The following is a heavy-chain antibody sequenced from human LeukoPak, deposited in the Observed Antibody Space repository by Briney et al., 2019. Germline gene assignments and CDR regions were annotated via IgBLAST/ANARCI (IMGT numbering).Heavy chain of an antibody. D-gene: IGHD6-13*01. CDR2: IYYSGST. CDR3: ARTHEKAAAPYVWDY. Sequence: PSETLSLTCTVSGGSISSSSYYWGWIRQPPGKGLEWMGYIYYSGSTNYNPSLKSRVTISVDTSKNQFSLKLTSVTAADTAVYYCARTHEKAAAPYVWDYWGQGALVTVSS. CDR1: GGSISSSSYY. V-gene: IGHV4-61*05. J-gene: IGHJ4*02.